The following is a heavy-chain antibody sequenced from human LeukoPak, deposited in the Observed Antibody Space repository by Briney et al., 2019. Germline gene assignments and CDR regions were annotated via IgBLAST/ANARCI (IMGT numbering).Heavy chain of an antibody. CDR1: GYTFTSYY. J-gene: IGHJ6*03. Sequence: ASVKVSCKASGYTFTSYYMHWVRQAPGQGLEWMGIINPSGGSTSYAQKFQGRVTMTRDMSTSTVYMELSSLRSEDTAVYYCARDSYSSGTWDYYYYMDVWGKGTTVTVSS. CDR3: ARDSYSSGTWDYYYYMDV. CDR2: INPSGGST. V-gene: IGHV1-46*01. D-gene: IGHD6-19*01.